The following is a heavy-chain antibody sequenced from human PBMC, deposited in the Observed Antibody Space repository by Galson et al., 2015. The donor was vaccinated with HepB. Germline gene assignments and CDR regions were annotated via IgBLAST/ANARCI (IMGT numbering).Heavy chain of an antibody. D-gene: IGHD3-3*01. CDR2: VYYSGST. CDR3: ARNFSNTRLAPGGMQAFDL. V-gene: IGHV4-39*01. J-gene: IGHJ3*01. Sequence: TLSLTCTVSGGSISSSSYYWGWIRQSPGKGLEWIGSVYYSGSTHYNPSLRSRLTVSVDTSKNQFSLILTSLTAADTGIYFCARNFSNTRLAPGGMQAFDLWGQGTMVTVSS. CDR1: GGSISSSSYY.